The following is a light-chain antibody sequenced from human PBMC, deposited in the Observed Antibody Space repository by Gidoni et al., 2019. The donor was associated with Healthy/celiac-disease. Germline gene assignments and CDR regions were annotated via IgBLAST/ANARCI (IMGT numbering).Light chain of an antibody. Sequence: EIVLTQSPATLSLSPGERATLSCSASQSVSSYLAWYQQKPGQAPRLLIYDASNRATGIPARFSGSGSGTDFTRTISSLEPEDFAVYYCQQRSNWPRDTFGQGTKLEIK. J-gene: IGKJ2*01. V-gene: IGKV3-11*01. CDR3: QQRSNWPRDT. CDR1: QSVSSY. CDR2: DAS.